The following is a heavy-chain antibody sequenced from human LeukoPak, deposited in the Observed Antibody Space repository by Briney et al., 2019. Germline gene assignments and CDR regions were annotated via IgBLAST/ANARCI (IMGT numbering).Heavy chain of an antibody. Sequence: GASVKVSCKASGGTFSSYAISWVRQAPGQGLEWMGGIIPIFGTANYAQKFQGRVTITADESTSTAYMELSSLRSEDTAVYYCARGGSGWSYWQYYFDYWGQGTLVTVSS. CDR1: GGTFSSYA. D-gene: IGHD6-19*01. CDR2: IIPIFGTA. J-gene: IGHJ4*02. CDR3: ARGGSGWSYWQYYFDY. V-gene: IGHV1-69*13.